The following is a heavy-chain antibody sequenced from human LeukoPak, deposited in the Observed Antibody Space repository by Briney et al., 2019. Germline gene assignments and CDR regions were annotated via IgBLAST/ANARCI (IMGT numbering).Heavy chain of an antibody. CDR3: ARCDWAIYYYYYYGMDV. CDR2: MNPNVGNT. J-gene: IGHJ6*02. CDR1: GFTFTSYD. V-gene: IGHV1-8*01. D-gene: IGHD2-21*02. Sequence: ASVKVSCKASGFTFTSYDINWVRQATGQGLEWMGWMNPNVGNTGYAQKFQGRVTMTTNTSISTAYMELSSLRSEDTAVYYCARCDWAIYYYYYYGMDVWGQGTTVTVSS.